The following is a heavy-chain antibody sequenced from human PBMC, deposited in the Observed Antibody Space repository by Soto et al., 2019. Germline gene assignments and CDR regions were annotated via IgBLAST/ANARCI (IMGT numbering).Heavy chain of an antibody. CDR1: GFALSTNGEG. J-gene: IGHJ4*02. Sequence: QITLKESGPTRVKPTQTLTLTCTFSGFALSTNGEGVAWIRQSPGKALEWLALIYWDDDKRYSASLKSRLSIIKDPSNNKVVLTMTNMDPVDSGTYYCAHRRTDRYDGYGGNFDYWGQGTLVTVSS. V-gene: IGHV2-5*02. CDR2: IYWDDDK. CDR3: AHRRTDRYDGYGGNFDY. D-gene: IGHD5-12*01.